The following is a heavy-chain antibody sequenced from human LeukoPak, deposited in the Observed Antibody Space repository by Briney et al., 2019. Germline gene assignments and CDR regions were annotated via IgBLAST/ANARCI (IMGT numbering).Heavy chain of an antibody. CDR2: ISSSSSYI. Sequence: GGSLRLSCAASGFTFSSYSMNWVRQAPGKGLEWVSSISSSSSYIYYADSVKGRFTISRDNAKNSLYLQMNSLRAEDTAVYYCAKDTASSWWYFDLWGRGTLVTVSS. D-gene: IGHD5-18*01. CDR3: AKDTASSWWYFDL. J-gene: IGHJ2*01. CDR1: GFTFSSYS. V-gene: IGHV3-21*04.